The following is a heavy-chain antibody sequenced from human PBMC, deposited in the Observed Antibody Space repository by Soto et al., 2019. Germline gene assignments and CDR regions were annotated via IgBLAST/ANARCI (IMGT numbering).Heavy chain of an antibody. CDR1: PGSIYDYY. Sequence: PSETLSLTCNVFPGSIYDYYWSWIRQTPGMRLEWIGFVYSGGSAMYNPSFKSRVIISLDTSKNQFSLTLTSLTAADSAMYYCASTSRATPGTGLDSWGQGALVTVSS. CDR3: ASTSRATPGTGLDS. CDR2: VYSGGSA. V-gene: IGHV4-59*01. J-gene: IGHJ4*02.